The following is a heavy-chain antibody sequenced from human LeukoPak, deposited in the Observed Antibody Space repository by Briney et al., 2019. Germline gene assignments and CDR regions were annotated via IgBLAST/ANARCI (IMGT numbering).Heavy chain of an antibody. CDR1: GFTFSSYS. D-gene: IGHD2-15*01. CDR3: ARDGGLYCSGGSCS. V-gene: IGHV3-21*01. Sequence: PGGSLRLSCAASGFTFSSYSMNWVRQAPGKGLEWVSSISSSSSYIYYADSEKGRFTISRDNAKNSLYLQMNSLRAEDTAVYYCARDGGLYCSGGSCSWGQGTLVTVSS. CDR2: ISSSSSYI. J-gene: IGHJ4*02.